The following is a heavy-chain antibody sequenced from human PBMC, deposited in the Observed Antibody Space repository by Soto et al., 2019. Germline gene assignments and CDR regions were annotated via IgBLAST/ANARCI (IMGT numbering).Heavy chain of an antibody. V-gene: IGHV4-39*01. CDR1: DDSITNSNYY. D-gene: IGHD3-16*02. Sequence: SETLSLTCTVSDDSITNSNYYWGWFRQPPGKGLEWIASIYYIGSTYYNPSLKSRVTISVDTSNNQFSLNLNSVTASDTAVYYCAGRNSLASVSLNFRELSNYKWIDPWGPGTLVTVSS. J-gene: IGHJ5*02. CDR3: AGRNSLASVSLNFRELSNYKWIDP. CDR2: IYYIGST.